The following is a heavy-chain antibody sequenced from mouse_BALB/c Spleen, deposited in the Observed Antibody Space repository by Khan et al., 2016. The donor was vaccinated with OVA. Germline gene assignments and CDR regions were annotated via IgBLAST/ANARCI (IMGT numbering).Heavy chain of an antibody. Sequence: QVQLQQPGAELVRPGVSVKISYKGSGYTFTDFTMHWVRQSHAMSLEWIGVISTYYGHPTYNQEFKDKATLTVDKSSSTAYMELARLTSEDSAIYYCTRGGGGTRFVYWGQGTLVTVSA. D-gene: IGHD1-3*01. CDR3: TRGGGGTRFVY. CDR1: GYTFTDFT. CDR2: ISTYYGHP. J-gene: IGHJ3*01. V-gene: IGHV1S137*01.